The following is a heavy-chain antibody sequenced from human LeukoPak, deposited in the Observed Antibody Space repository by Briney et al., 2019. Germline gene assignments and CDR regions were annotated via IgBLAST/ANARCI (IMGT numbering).Heavy chain of an antibody. CDR2: ISAYNGNT. V-gene: IGHV1-18*01. CDR1: GYTFTSYG. CDR3: ARDSYYDFWSGFLRSVTALVDP. Sequence: ASVKVSCKASGYTFTSYGISWVRQAPGQGLEWMGWISAYNGNTNYAQKLQGRVTMTTDTSTSTAYMELRSLRSDDTAVYYCARDSYYDFWSGFLRSVTALVDPWGQGTLVTVSS. J-gene: IGHJ5*02. D-gene: IGHD3-3*01.